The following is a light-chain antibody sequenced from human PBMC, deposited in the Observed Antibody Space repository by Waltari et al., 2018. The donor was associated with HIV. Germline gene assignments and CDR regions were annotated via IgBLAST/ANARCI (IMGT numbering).Light chain of an antibody. CDR2: TNN. Sequence: QPVLTQPPSASGTPGQRVTITCSGRSSNIATNTVNWYQQLPGTAPKLLIYTNNQRPSGVPARFSGSKSGTSASLAISGLQSDDDADYYCATWDDSLNGWVFGGGTRLTVL. J-gene: IGLJ3*02. CDR1: SSNIATNT. CDR3: ATWDDSLNGWV. V-gene: IGLV1-44*01.